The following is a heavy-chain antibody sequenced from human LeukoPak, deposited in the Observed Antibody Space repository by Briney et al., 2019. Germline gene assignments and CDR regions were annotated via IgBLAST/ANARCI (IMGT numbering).Heavy chain of an antibody. Sequence: SETLSLTCSVSGVSISAYYWSWIRQSAGNRLEWIGRIYPGEGIYATATTSYNPSFKSRVTMSGDTSKNQLSLKLSSMTAADTAVYYCARDPTTVTTIFDSWGQGILVTVSS. V-gene: IGHV4-4*07. CDR3: ARDPTTVTTIFDS. J-gene: IGHJ4*02. CDR2: IYPGEGIYATATT. D-gene: IGHD4-11*01. CDR1: GVSISAYY.